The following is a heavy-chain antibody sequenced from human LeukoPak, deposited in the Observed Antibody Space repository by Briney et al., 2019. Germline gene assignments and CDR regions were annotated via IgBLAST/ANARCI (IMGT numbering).Heavy chain of an antibody. V-gene: IGHV1-2*02. J-gene: IGHJ5*02. D-gene: IGHD2-21*02. CDR2: INPNSGGT. Sequence: GASVKVSCKASGYTFTGYYMHWVRQAPGQGLEWMGWINPNSGGTNYAQKFQGRVTMTRDTSINTAYMELSRLRSDDTAVYYCARVRHIYTCVVGGDCYSRAVNPFFDPWGQGTLVTVSS. CDR3: ARVRHIYTCVVGGDCYSRAVNPFFDP. CDR1: GYTFTGYY.